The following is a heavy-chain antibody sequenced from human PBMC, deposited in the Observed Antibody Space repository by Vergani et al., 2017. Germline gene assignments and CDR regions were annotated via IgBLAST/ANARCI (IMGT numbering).Heavy chain of an antibody. CDR2: IDPSDSYN. J-gene: IGHJ3*02. CDR3: ARRALGTEGXFDI. D-gene: IGHD3-16*01. Sequence: EVQLVQSGAEVKKPGESLRISCKGSGYSFTTYWINWVRQLPGKGLEWMGRIDPSDSYNNYSPSVQGHVTISADKSISTAYLQWSSLRASDTAMYYCARRALGTEGXFDIWGQGTMVTVSS. CDR1: GYSFTTYW. V-gene: IGHV5-10-1*01.